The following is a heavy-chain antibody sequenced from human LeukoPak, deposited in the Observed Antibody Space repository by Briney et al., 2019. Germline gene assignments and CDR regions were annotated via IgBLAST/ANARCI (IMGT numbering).Heavy chain of an antibody. Sequence: GGSLRLSCAASGFTFDDYAMLWVRQATGKGVEWVSAISGRGGITYYADSVKGRFTISRDNSKNTLYLQMNSLRAEDTAVYYCAKKVGATRYWGQGTLVTVSS. CDR1: GFTFDDYA. V-gene: IGHV3-23*01. D-gene: IGHD1-26*01. CDR3: AKKVGATRY. J-gene: IGHJ4*02. CDR2: ISGRGGIT.